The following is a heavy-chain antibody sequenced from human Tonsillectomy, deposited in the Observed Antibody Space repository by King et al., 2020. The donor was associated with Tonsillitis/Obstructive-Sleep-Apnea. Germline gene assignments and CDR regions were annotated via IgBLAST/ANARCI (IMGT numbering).Heavy chain of an antibody. CDR2: IYYSGST. J-gene: IGHJ3*02. CDR1: GGSISSYY. Sequence: QLQESGPGLLKPWETLSLTCTVSGGSISSYYWSWIRQPPGKGLEWIGYIYYSGSTNYNPSLKSRVTISVDTSKNQFSLKLSSVTAADTAVYYCAREALDAFDIWGQGTMVTVSS. CDR3: AREALDAFDI. V-gene: IGHV4-59*01.